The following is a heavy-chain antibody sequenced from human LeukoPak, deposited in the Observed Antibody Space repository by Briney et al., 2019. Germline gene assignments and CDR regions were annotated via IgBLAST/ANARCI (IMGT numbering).Heavy chain of an antibody. CDR2: IIPILGIA. CDR1: GGAFSSYA. V-gene: IGHV1-69*04. CDR3: ARISSGFDY. J-gene: IGHJ4*02. Sequence: SVTVSCKASGGAFSSYAISWVRQAPGEGLEWMGRIIPILGIANYAQKFQGRVTITADKSTSTAYMELSSLRSEDTAVYYCARISSGFDYWGQGTLVTVSS. D-gene: IGHD3-22*01.